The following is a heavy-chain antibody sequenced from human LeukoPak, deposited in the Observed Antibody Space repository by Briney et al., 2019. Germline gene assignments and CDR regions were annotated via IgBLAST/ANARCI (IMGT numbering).Heavy chain of an antibody. D-gene: IGHD3-3*01. CDR2: ISSSGSTI. CDR1: GFTFSDYY. V-gene: IGHV3-11*04. Sequence: GGSLRLSCAASGFTFSDYYMSWIRQAPGKGLEWVSYISSSGSTIYYADSVKGRFTISRDNAKNSLYLQMNSLRAEDTAVYYCARDRALYYDFWSGYYGEGYWGQGTPVTVSS. J-gene: IGHJ4*02. CDR3: ARDRALYYDFWSGYYGEGY.